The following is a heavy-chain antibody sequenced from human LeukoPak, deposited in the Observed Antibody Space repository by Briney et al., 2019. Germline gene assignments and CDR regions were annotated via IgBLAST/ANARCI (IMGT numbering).Heavy chain of an antibody. CDR2: ISWNSASI. J-gene: IGHJ4*02. CDR1: GFTFHHYA. D-gene: IGHD5-12*01. CDR3: AKDKAPLYSGYDWDLDF. Sequence: PGGSLRLSCAASGFTFHHYAIHWVRQVPGKGLEWVSGISWNSASIGYADSVKGRFTIPRDNAKNSVYLQMNSLRAEDTALYYCAKDKAPLYSGYDWDLDFWGQGTLVTVSS. V-gene: IGHV3-9*01.